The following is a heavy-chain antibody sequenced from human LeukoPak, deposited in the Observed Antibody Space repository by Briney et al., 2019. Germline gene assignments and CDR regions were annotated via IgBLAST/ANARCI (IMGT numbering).Heavy chain of an antibody. J-gene: IGHJ4*02. CDR2: IYYSGST. V-gene: IGHV4-39*07. D-gene: IGHD1-26*01. Sequence: SETLSLTCTVSGGSISSSSYYWGWIRQPPGKGLEWIGSIYYSGSTYYNPSLKSRVTISVDTSKNQFSLRLTSVTAADTAVYYCARAVGATTYWGFDYWGRGTRVTVSS. CDR3: ARAVGATTYWGFDY. CDR1: GGSISSSSYY.